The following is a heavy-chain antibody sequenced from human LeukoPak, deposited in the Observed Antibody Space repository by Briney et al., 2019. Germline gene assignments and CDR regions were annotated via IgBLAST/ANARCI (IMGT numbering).Heavy chain of an antibody. D-gene: IGHD6-13*01. Sequence: SETLSLTCAVYGGSFSGYYWSWIRQPPGKGLEWIGEINHSGSTNYNPSLKSRVTISVDTSKKQFSLKLSSVTAADTALYYCARAEQQLARAPYYYYMDVWGKGTTVTVSS. CDR3: ARAEQQLARAPYYYYMDV. CDR1: GGSFSGYY. J-gene: IGHJ6*03. V-gene: IGHV4-34*01. CDR2: INHSGST.